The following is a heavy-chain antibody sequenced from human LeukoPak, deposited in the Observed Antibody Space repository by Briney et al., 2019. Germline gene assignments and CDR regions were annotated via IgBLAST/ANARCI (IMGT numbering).Heavy chain of an antibody. CDR2: ISSSSSYI. CDR1: GFTFSSYS. V-gene: IGHV3-21*01. CDR3: AMGRGYSYGYSDY. D-gene: IGHD5-18*01. Sequence: GGSLRLSCAASGFTFSSYSMNWVRQAPGKGLEWVSSISSSSSYIYYADSVKGRFTISRDNAKNSLYLQMNSLRAEDTAVYYCAMGRGYSYGYSDYWGQGTLVTVSS. J-gene: IGHJ4*02.